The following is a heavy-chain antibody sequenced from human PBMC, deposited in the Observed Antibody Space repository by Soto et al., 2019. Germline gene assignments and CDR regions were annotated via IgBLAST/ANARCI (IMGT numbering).Heavy chain of an antibody. CDR1: GYTFTSYG. Sequence: QVQLVQSGAEVKKPGASVKVSGKASGYTFTSYGISWVRQAPGQGLEWMGWISAYNGNTNYAQKLQGRVIMTTDTATSTAYLELRSLRSDDTAVYYCASGCIGGSCYIFLDYWGQGTLVTVSS. V-gene: IGHV1-18*01. D-gene: IGHD2-15*01. CDR3: ASGCIGGSCYIFLDY. CDR2: ISAYNGNT. J-gene: IGHJ4*02.